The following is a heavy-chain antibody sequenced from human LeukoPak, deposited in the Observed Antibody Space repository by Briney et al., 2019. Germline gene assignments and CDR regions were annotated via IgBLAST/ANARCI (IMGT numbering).Heavy chain of an antibody. CDR2: ISSSSSYI. CDR3: ARDWGAYYHFFDY. J-gene: IGHJ4*02. Sequence: GGSLRLSCAASGFTFSSYSMNWVRQAPGKGLEWVSSISSSSSYIYYADSVKGRFTISRDNAKNSLYLQMNSLRAEDTAVYYCARDWGAYYHFFDYWGQGTLVTVSS. D-gene: IGHD3-22*01. CDR1: GFTFSSYS. V-gene: IGHV3-21*01.